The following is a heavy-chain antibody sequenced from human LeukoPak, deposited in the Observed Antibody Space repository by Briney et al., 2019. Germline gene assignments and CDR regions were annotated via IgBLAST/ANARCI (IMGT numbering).Heavy chain of an antibody. J-gene: IGHJ4*02. D-gene: IGHD3-16*01. V-gene: IGHV3-15*01. Sequence: PGGSLRLSCAASGFTFSNAWMSWVRQAPGKGLEWVGRIRSTTDGGTTDYAAPVKGRFTVSRDDSINTLYLELNSLKTEDTAVYYCSTLRMPKGGGLRLYFYDYWGQGALVTVSS. CDR1: GFTFSNAW. CDR2: IRSTTDGGTT. CDR3: STLRMPKGGGLRLYFYDY.